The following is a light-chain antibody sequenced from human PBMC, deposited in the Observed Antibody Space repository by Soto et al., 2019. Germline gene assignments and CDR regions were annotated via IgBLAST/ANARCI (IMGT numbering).Light chain of an antibody. CDR1: QDIRNY. CDR3: QQYNSYPIT. V-gene: IGKV1-16*01. Sequence: DIQMTQSPSSLSASVGDRVTITCRASQDIRNYVVWFQQKPGKAPKSLIFAGSTLRSGVPSRFSGSGSGTDFTLTISSLQSEDFATYYCQQYNSYPITFGQGTRLEIK. CDR2: AGS. J-gene: IGKJ5*01.